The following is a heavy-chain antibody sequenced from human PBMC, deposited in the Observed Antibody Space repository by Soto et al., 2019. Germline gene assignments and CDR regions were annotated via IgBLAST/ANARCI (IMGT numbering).Heavy chain of an antibody. CDR1: GGSISSSSYY. V-gene: IGHV4-39*01. CDR2: IYYSGST. J-gene: IGHJ5*02. D-gene: IGHD3-3*01. Sequence: QLQLQESGPGLVKPSETLSLTCTVSGGSISSSSYYWGWIRQPPGKGLEWIGSIYYSGSTYYNPSLNSRVTISVYTSKNQFSLKLSSVTAADTAVYYCASTVEITIFGVGPASIPWFDPWGQGTLVTVSS. CDR3: ASTVEITIFGVGPASIPWFDP.